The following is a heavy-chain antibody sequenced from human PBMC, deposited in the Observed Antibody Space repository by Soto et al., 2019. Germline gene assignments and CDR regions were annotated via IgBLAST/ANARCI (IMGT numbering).Heavy chain of an antibody. V-gene: IGHV3-23*01. CDR3: AKDLHQRLTILDH. CDR2: ISGSGGGT. Sequence: GGSLRLSCAASGFTFNIYAMSWVRQAPGKGLEWVSAISGSGGGTYYADSVEGRFTISRDNSNNTVFLQMNSLRAEDTALYYCAKDLHQRLTILDHWGQGALVTVSS. D-gene: IGHD4-17*01. CDR1: GFTFNIYA. J-gene: IGHJ4*02.